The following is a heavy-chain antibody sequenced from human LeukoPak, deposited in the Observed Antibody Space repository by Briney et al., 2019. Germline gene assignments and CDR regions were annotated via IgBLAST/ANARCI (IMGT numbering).Heavy chain of an antibody. CDR2: IYTSGST. J-gene: IGHJ4*02. CDR3: TRTSASTAIDY. D-gene: IGHD4-17*01. Sequence: PSETLSLTCSVSGDSISGYYWSWIRQPAGKGLEWIGRIYTSGSTNYNPSLKSRVTMSLDTSKNQFSLKLSSVTAADTAVYYCTRTSASTAIDYWGQGTLVTVSS. V-gene: IGHV4-4*07. CDR1: GDSISGYY.